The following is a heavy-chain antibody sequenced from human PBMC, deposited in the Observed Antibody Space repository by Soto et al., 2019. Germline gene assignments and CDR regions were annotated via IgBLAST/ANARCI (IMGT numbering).Heavy chain of an antibody. D-gene: IGHD2-2*02. CDR2: IYYTGST. CDR1: GGSVNSDSHN. V-gene: IGHV4-61*01. CDR3: AREYTNSPEAFDF. J-gene: IGHJ4*02. Sequence: PSETLSLTCTVSGGSVNSDSHNWSWIRQPPGKGLEWIGYIYYTGSTNCKPSLKSRVTISLDTSRNQFSLKRSSVTAADTAVFYCAREYTNSPEAFDFCGQGALVTVSS.